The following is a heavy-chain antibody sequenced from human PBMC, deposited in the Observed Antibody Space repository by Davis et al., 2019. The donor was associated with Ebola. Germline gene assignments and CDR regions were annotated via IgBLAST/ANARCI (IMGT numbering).Heavy chain of an antibody. Sequence: SQTLSLTCAISGDSVSSNSAAWNWIRQSPSRGLEWLGRTYYRSKWYNDYAVSVKSRITINPDTSKNQFSLQLNSVTPEDTAVYYCARAYYDFWSGYSEVDNWFDPWGQGTLVTVSS. D-gene: IGHD3-3*01. CDR2: TYYRSKWYN. CDR3: ARAYYDFWSGYSEVDNWFDP. CDR1: GDSVSSNSAA. V-gene: IGHV6-1*01. J-gene: IGHJ5*02.